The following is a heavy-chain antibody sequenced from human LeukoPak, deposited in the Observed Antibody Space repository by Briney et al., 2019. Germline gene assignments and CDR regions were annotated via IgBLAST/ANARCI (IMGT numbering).Heavy chain of an antibody. J-gene: IGHJ4*02. CDR2: ISGSGGST. CDR1: GFTFSSYA. D-gene: IGHD6-19*01. V-gene: IGHV3-23*01. Sequence: PGGSLRLSCAVSGFTFSSYAMSWVRQAPGKGLEWVSTISGSGGSTYYADSVKGRFTISRDNSKNTLSLQMNILRAEDTAVYYCAKEASGWYYAYYFDYWAQGTLVTVSS. CDR3: AKEASGWYYAYYFDY.